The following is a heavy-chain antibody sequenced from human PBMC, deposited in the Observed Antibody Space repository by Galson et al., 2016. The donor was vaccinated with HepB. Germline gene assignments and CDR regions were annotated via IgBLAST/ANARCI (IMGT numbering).Heavy chain of an antibody. Sequence: SLRLSCAASGFTFSTHSMNWVRQAPGKGLEWVSYISIDRSTINYADSVEGRFTISRDNARNSLYLHMNSLRDDDTAVYYCARDNVYAFDIWGQGTMVTVSS. V-gene: IGHV3-48*02. D-gene: IGHD2-8*01. CDR2: ISIDRSTI. CDR3: ARDNVYAFDI. CDR1: GFTFSTHS. J-gene: IGHJ3*02.